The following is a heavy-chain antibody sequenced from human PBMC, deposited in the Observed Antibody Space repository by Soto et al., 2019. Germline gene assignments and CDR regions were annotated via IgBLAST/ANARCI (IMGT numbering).Heavy chain of an antibody. CDR1: GFTFSSYE. V-gene: IGHV3-48*03. CDR2: IRSSGSTT. D-gene: IGHD7-27*01. J-gene: IGHJ4*02. Sequence: PGGSLRLSCAASGFTFSSYEMNWVRQAPGKGLEWVSYIRSSGSTTYYADSVKGRFTISRDNAKNSLNLQMNSLRAEDTAVYYCARLGTYFDYWGQGALVTVSP. CDR3: ARLGTYFDY.